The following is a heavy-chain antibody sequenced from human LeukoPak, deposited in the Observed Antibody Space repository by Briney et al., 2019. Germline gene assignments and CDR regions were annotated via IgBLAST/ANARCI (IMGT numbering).Heavy chain of an antibody. CDR2: IYHSGST. D-gene: IGHD6-6*01. Sequence: PSETLSLTCTVSGGSISTYYWNWIRQPPGKGLEWIGYIYHSGSTNYNPSLQSRVAISVDTSKNQFSLNLNSVTAADTAVYYCARGGAARLHFQNWGQGTLVTVSS. CDR1: GGSISTYY. V-gene: IGHV4-59*01. CDR3: ARGGAARLHFQN. J-gene: IGHJ1*01.